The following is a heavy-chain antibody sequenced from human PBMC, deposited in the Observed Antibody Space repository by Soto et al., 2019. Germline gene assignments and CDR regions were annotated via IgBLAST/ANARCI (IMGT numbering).Heavy chain of an antibody. J-gene: IGHJ5*01. D-gene: IGHD2-2*01. Sequence: ASVKVSCKASGYTFTGYYMHWVRQAPGQGLEWMGWINPNSGGTNYAQKFQGRVTMTRDTSISTAYMELSRLRSYDTAVYYCARALPRVVPVASGNWFDSWGQGTLVTVSS. CDR3: ARALPRVVPVASGNWFDS. CDR2: INPNSGGT. V-gene: IGHV1-2*02. CDR1: GYTFTGYY.